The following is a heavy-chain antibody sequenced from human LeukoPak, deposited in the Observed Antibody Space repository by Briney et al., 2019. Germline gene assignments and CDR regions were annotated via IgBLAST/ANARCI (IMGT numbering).Heavy chain of an antibody. CDR1: GFTVSSNY. CDR3: ARDLSGRDFWSGYYSDAFDI. J-gene: IGHJ3*02. Sequence: PGGSLRLSCAASGFTVSSNYMSWVRQAPGKGLEWVSVIYSRGRTYYADSVKGRFTISRDNSKNTLYLQMNSLRAEDTAVYYCARDLSGRDFWSGYYSDAFDIWGQGTMVTVSS. D-gene: IGHD3-3*01. CDR2: IYSRGRT. V-gene: IGHV3-66*01.